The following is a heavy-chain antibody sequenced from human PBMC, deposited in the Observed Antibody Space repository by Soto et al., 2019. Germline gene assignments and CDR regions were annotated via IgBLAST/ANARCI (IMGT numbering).Heavy chain of an antibody. Sequence: QVQLVESGGGVVQPGRSLRLSCAASGFTFSSYGMHWVRQAPGKGLEWVAVISYDGSNKYYADSVKGRFTISRDNSKNPLYLQMNSLRAEDTAVYYCATSWIWGYWGQGTLVTVSS. V-gene: IGHV3-30*03. CDR3: ATSWIWGY. CDR1: GFTFSSYG. CDR2: ISYDGSNK. D-gene: IGHD2-2*03. J-gene: IGHJ4*02.